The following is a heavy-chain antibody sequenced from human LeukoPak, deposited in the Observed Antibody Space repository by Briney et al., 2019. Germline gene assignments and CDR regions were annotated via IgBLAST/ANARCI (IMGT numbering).Heavy chain of an antibody. D-gene: IGHD6-13*01. Sequence: GESLQISSQGSGXSFSSYCIGWGRQLPGKGLEWMGMIYPGDYDTRYSPSFQGEVTISADKSISTAYLQSSSLKASDTAMYYCARRAGYSSSWYYFDYWGQGTLVTVSS. J-gene: IGHJ4*02. V-gene: IGHV5-51*01. CDR1: GXSFSSYC. CDR3: ARRAGYSSSWYYFDY. CDR2: IYPGDYDT.